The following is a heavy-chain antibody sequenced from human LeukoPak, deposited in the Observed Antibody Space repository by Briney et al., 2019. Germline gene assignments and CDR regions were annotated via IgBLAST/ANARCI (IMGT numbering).Heavy chain of an antibody. J-gene: IGHJ4*02. CDR1: GFTFSSYA. Sequence: GGSLRLSCAASGFTFSSYAMHWVRQAPGKGLEWVAVISYDGSNKYYADSVKGRFTISRDNAKNPLYLQMNSLRAEDTAVYYCAREPTQKGYDFWSGYNYFDYWGQGTLVTVSS. V-gene: IGHV3-30-3*01. CDR2: ISYDGSNK. CDR3: AREPTQKGYDFWSGYNYFDY. D-gene: IGHD3-3*01.